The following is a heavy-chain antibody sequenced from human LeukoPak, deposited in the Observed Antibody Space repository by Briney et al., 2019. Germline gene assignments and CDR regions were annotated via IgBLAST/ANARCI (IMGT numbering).Heavy chain of an antibody. J-gene: IGHJ6*02. CDR2: IYYSGST. Sequence: SETLSLTCTVSGGSISSYYWSWIRQPPGKGLEWIGYIYYSGSTNYNPSLKSRVTISVDTSKNQFSLKLSSVTAADTAVYYCARSFDSRGYYYYGMDVWGQGTTVTVSS. CDR3: ARSFDSRGYYYYGMDV. D-gene: IGHD3-22*01. V-gene: IGHV4-59*08. CDR1: GGSISSYY.